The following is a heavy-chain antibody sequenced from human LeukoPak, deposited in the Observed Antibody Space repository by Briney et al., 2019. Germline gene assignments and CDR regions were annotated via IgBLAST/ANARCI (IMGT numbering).Heavy chain of an antibody. CDR1: GFTFSDAW. J-gene: IGHJ3*02. CDR3: TTESEVVSAFDI. Sequence: NTGGSLRLSCAASGFTFSDAWMSWVRQAPGKGLEWVGRIKSKTDGGTIDYAAPVKGRFTISRDDSKNTLYLQRNRLKSDDTAVYYCTTESEVVSAFDIWGQGTMVTVSS. V-gene: IGHV3-15*01. D-gene: IGHD3-22*01. CDR2: IKSKTDGGTI.